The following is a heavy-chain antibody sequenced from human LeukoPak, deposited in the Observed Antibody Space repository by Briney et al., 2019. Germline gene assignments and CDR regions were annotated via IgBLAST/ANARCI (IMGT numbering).Heavy chain of an antibody. CDR3: ARDPAGYSGSYLPHDAFDI. CDR2: ISSSSSYI. J-gene: IGHJ3*02. V-gene: IGHV3-21*01. Sequence: PGGSLRLSCAASGFTVSSNYMSWVRQAPGKGLEWVSSISSSSSYIYYADSVKGRFTISRDNAKNSLYLQMNSLRAEDTAVYYCARDPAGYSGSYLPHDAFDIWGQGTMVTVSS. CDR1: GFTVSSNY. D-gene: IGHD1-26*01.